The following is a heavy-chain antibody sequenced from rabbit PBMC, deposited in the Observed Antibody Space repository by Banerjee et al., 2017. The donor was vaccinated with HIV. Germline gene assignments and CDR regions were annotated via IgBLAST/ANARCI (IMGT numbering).Heavy chain of an antibody. Sequence: QSLEESGGDLVKPGASLTLTCTASGFTISRYHMCWVRQAPGKGLEWIACINTSSGNTVYANWAKGRFTISKTSSTTVTLQMTSLTAADTATYFCARDLAGVIGWNFNLWGQGTLVTVS. CDR1: GFTISRYH. D-gene: IGHD4-1*01. V-gene: IGHV1S40*01. J-gene: IGHJ4*01. CDR3: ARDLAGVIGWNFNL. CDR2: INTSSGNT.